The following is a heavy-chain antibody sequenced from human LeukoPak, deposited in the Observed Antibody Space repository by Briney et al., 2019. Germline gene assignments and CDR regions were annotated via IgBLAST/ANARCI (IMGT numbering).Heavy chain of an antibody. J-gene: IGHJ6*02. CDR3: ARPNYYYYGMDV. Sequence: GGSLRLSCAASGFTFSSYWMHWVRQAPGKGLVWVSRINSDGSSTSYADSVKGRFTISGDNAKNTLYLQMNSLRAEDTAVYYCARPNYYYYGMDVWGQGTTVTVSS. CDR1: GFTFSSYW. CDR2: INSDGSST. V-gene: IGHV3-74*01.